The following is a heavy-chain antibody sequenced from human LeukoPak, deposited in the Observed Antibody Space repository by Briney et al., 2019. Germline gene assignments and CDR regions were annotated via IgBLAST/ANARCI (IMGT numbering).Heavy chain of an antibody. CDR2: ISGSGGST. V-gene: IGHV3-23*01. CDR1: GFTFSSYA. CDR3: AKERGGVAARPGDAFDI. Sequence: GGSLRLSCAASGFTFSSYAMSWVRQAPGKGLEWVSAISGSGGSTYYADSVKGRFTISRDNSKHTLYLQMNSLRAEDTAVYYCAKERGGVAARPGDAFDIWGQGTMVTVSS. D-gene: IGHD6-6*01. J-gene: IGHJ3*02.